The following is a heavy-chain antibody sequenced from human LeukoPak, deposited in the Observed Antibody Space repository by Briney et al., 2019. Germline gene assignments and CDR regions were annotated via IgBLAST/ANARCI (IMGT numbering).Heavy chain of an antibody. V-gene: IGHV1-58*02. CDR3: AAWLRFLEWPRIDY. CDR1: GYTFTSYY. Sequence: GASVKVSCKASGYTFTSYYMHWVRQARGQRLEWIGWIVVGSGNTNYAQKFQERVTITRDMSTNTAYMELSNLRSEDTAVYYCAAWLRFLEWPRIDYWGQGILVTVSS. CDR2: IVVGSGNT. J-gene: IGHJ4*02. D-gene: IGHD3-3*01.